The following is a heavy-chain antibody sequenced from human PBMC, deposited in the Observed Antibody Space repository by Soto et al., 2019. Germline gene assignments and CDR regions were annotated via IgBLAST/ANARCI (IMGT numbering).Heavy chain of an antibody. CDR1: GGSISSGGYS. CDR3: ATQTYYYDSSGSIKGYYFDY. CDR2: IYHSGST. V-gene: IGHV4-30-2*01. Sequence: SETLSLTCAVSGGSISSGGYSWSWIRQPPGKGLEWIGYIYHSGSTYYNPSLKSRVTISVDRSKNQFSLKLSSVTAADTAVYYCATQTYYYDSSGSIKGYYFDYWGQGXLVTVYS. J-gene: IGHJ4*02. D-gene: IGHD3-22*01.